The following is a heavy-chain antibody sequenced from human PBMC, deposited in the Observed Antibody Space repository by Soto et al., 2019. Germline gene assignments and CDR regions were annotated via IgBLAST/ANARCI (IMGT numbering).Heavy chain of an antibody. CDR3: VTVGDFNWFDP. CDR2: ISGSGGST. CDR1: GFTFSSYA. Sequence: HPGGSLRLSCAASGFTFSSYAMSWVRQAPGKGLEWVSAISGSGGSTYYADSVKGRFTISRDNSKNTLYLQMNSLRAEDTAVYYCVTVGDFNWFDPWGQGTLVTVSS. V-gene: IGHV3-23*01. J-gene: IGHJ5*02. D-gene: IGHD4-17*01.